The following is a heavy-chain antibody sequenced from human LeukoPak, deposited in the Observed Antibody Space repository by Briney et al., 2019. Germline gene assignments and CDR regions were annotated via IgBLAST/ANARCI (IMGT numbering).Heavy chain of an antibody. V-gene: IGHV4-30-2*01. J-gene: IGHJ4*02. CDR3: ATSSVMSGSLDY. CDR1: GGSISSGGYS. CDR2: IYHSGST. Sequence: SETLSLTCAVSGGSISSGGYSWSWIRQPPGKRLEWIGYIYHSGSTYYNPSLKSRVTISVDRSKNQFSLKLSSVTAADTAVYYCATSSVMSGSLDYWGQGTLVTVSS. D-gene: IGHD2-15*01.